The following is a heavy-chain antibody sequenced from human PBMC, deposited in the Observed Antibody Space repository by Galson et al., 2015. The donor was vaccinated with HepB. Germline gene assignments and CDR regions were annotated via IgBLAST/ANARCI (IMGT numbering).Heavy chain of an antibody. J-gene: IGHJ4*02. V-gene: IGHV3-7*01. Sequence: SLRLSCAASGFTFSSYWMGWVRQAPGRGLEWVANIKQDVSEKYYVDSVKGRFTISRDNAKNSLYLQMNRLRAEDTAVYYCARDRMIVGVCYFYYWGQGTLVTVSS. CDR1: GFTFSSYW. D-gene: IGHD3-22*01. CDR2: IKQDVSEK. CDR3: ARDRMIVGVCYFYY.